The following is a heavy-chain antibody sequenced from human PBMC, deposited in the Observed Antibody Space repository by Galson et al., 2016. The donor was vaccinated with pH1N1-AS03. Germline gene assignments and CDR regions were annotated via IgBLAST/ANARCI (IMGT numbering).Heavy chain of an antibody. J-gene: IGHJ4*02. CDR3: ARSTFSVAYPQSPYFDL. D-gene: IGHD3-16*01. CDR1: GDSFSGHDFY. Sequence: ATLSLTCIVSGDSFSGHDFYWSWIRQPPGKGMEWIGYIYNSGSTNYNPSLKSRVTISIDRYKKQFSMKVRSVTAPDTAFYYCARSTFSVAYPQSPYFDLWGQGILVTVSS. V-gene: IGHV4-61*08. CDR2: IYNSGST.